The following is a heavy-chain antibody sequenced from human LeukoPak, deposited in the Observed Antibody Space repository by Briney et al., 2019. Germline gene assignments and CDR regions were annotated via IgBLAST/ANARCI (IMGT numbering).Heavy chain of an antibody. CDR3: AKTRSWSSSAWFFDY. J-gene: IGHJ4*02. V-gene: IGHV3-23*01. CDR1: GLTFSSYA. Sequence: GGSLRLSCAASGLTFSSYAMSWVRQAPGKGLEWVSAITGSAGNTYFADSVRGRFTISRDNSKNTLYLQMNSLGAEDTAVYYCAKTRSWSSSAWFFDYWGQGTLVTVSS. CDR2: ITGSAGNT. D-gene: IGHD6-19*01.